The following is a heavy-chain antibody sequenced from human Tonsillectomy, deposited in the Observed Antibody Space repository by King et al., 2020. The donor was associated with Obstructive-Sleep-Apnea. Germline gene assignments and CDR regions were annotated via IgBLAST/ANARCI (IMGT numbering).Heavy chain of an antibody. CDR3: AKDEGAVGAISDY. V-gene: IGHV3-23*04. CDR2: VSGGGDNT. J-gene: IGHJ4*02. CDR1: GFPFSSYA. Sequence: QLVQSGGGLVQPGGSLRLSCAASGFPFSSYAMSWVRQAPGKGLEWVSTVSGGGDNTYYADSVKGRFTISRDKSKKMVYLQMNSLRAEDTAVYYRAKDEGAVGAISDYWGQGTRVTVSS. D-gene: IGHD1-26*01.